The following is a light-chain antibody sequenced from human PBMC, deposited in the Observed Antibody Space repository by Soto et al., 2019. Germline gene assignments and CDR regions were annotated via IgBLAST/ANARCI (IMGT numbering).Light chain of an antibody. V-gene: IGKV1-39*01. CDR3: QQSGDTPPWT. CDR1: QSIRKY. CDR2: AAS. J-gene: IGKJ1*01. Sequence: DIQMTQSPSSLSASVRDRVIITCRASQSIRKYLNWYQHKPGKVPTLLIYAASSLQSGVPSRFSGSGSGTEFTLTITSLQPEDFATYYCQQSGDTPPWTFGQGTKVDIK.